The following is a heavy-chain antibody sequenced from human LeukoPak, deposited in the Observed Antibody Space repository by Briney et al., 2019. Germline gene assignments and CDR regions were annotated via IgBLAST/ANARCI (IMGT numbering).Heavy chain of an antibody. V-gene: IGHV3-9*01. D-gene: IGHD5-24*01. CDR3: AKSGYNRFDY. CDR2: ISWNSGSI. J-gene: IGHJ4*02. Sequence: GGSLRLSCAASGFTFDDYAMHWVRQAPGKGLEWVSGISWNSGSIGYADSVKGRFTISRDNAKNSLYLQMNSLIAEDTAVYYCAKSGYNRFDYWGQGTRVTVSS. CDR1: GFTFDDYA.